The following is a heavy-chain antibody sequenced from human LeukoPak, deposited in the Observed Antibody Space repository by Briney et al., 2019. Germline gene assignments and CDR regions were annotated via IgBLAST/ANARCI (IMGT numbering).Heavy chain of an antibody. CDR1: GGSISSYY. CDR3: VGTMVRGVIIIDY. CDR2: IYYSGST. D-gene: IGHD3-10*01. V-gene: IGHV4-39*01. Sequence: SETLSLTCTVSGGSISSYYWGWIRQPPGKGLEWIGSIYYSGSTYYNPSLKSRVTISVDTSKNQFSLKLSSVTAADTAVYYCVGTMVRGVIIIDYWGQGTLVTVSS. J-gene: IGHJ4*02.